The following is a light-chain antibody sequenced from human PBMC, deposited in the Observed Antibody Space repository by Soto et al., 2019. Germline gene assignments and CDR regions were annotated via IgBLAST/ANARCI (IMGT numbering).Light chain of an antibody. J-gene: IGKJ4*01. Sequence: EIVLTQSPATLSLSPGERATLSCRASQSVSSYLAWYQQKPGQAPRLLIYDASNRATGIPGRFSGSGSGTDFTLTISSLEPEDFAVYYCQQRSNWPPQITFGGGTKVEIK. CDR2: DAS. V-gene: IGKV3-11*01. CDR3: QQRSNWPPQIT. CDR1: QSVSSY.